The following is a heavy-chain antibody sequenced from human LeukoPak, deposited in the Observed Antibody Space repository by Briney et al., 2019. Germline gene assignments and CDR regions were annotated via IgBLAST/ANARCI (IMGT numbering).Heavy chain of an antibody. CDR1: GFTFSIYS. Sequence: GGSLRLSYVASGFTFSIYSMNWVRQAPGKGLEWVSYISKNSDDIYNADSVRGRFTISRDNAKNSLYLQMNSLRAEDMAVYYCARVRPGYYCDYWGQGILVTVSS. CDR3: ARVRPGYYCDY. J-gene: IGHJ4*02. CDR2: ISKNSDDI. V-gene: IGHV3-21*05.